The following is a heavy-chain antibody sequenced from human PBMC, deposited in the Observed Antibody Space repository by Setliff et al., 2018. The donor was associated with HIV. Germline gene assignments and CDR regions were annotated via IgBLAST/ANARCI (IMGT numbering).Heavy chain of an antibody. D-gene: IGHD4-4*01. CDR3: ASATVGGASPFDS. CDR1: GGSISRGGRY. Sequence: PSETLSLTCSVYGGSISRGGRYWGWIRQHPGRGLEWLGYVYYTGESFYKPSLEGRVTILQDKSKNQFSLELRSVTAADTAVYYCASATVGGASPFDSWGPGTLVTVSS. V-gene: IGHV4-31*03. J-gene: IGHJ4*02. CDR2: VYYTGES.